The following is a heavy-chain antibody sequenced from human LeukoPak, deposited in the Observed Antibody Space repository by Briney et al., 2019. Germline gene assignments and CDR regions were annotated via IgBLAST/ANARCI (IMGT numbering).Heavy chain of an antibody. J-gene: IGHJ5*02. CDR1: GGSISSYY. D-gene: IGHD6-13*01. CDR2: IYYSGST. Sequence: SETLSLTCTVSGGSISSYYWSWIRQPPGKGLEWIGYIYYSGSTSYNPSLKSRVTISVDTSKNQFSLKLSSVTAADTAVYYCARQQLTDWFDPWGQGTLVTVSS. V-gene: IGHV4-59*08. CDR3: ARQQLTDWFDP.